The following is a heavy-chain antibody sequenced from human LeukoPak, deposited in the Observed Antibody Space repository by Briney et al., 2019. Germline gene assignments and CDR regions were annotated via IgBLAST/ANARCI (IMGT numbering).Heavy chain of an antibody. CDR2: ISSSGSTI. CDR1: GFTFSDYY. CDR3: ARDPGIAVAGTAVGWFDP. D-gene: IGHD6-19*01. Sequence: GGSLRLSCAASGFTFSDYYMSWIRQAPGKGLEWVSYISSSGSTIYYADSVKGRFAISRDSAKNSLYLQMNSLRDEDTAVYYCARDPGIAVAGTAVGWFDPWGQGTLVTVSS. J-gene: IGHJ5*02. V-gene: IGHV3-11*01.